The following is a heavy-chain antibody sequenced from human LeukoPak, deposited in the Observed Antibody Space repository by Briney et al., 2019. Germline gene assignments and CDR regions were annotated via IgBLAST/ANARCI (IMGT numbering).Heavy chain of an antibody. CDR3: ANPTTVTSFDH. Sequence: GGSLRLSCAASGFTFDDYGMSWVRQAPGKGLEWVSSISGSGGRTYYADSVKGRFTISRDNSKNTLYLQMNSLRAVDTAVYYCANPTTVTSFDHWGQGTLVTVSS. CDR2: ISGSGGRT. CDR1: GFTFDDYG. J-gene: IGHJ4*02. D-gene: IGHD4-11*01. V-gene: IGHV3-23*01.